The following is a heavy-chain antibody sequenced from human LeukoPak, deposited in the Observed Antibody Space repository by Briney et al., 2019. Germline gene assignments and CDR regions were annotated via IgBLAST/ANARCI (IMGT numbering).Heavy chain of an antibody. CDR3: ARGSSFHNY. CDR2: INGNGGSR. D-gene: IGHD6-6*01. CDR1: GFIFEDYG. J-gene: IGHJ4*02. V-gene: IGHV3-20*04. Sequence: GGSLRLSCAASGFIFEDYGMTWVRHAPGTGLEWVSGINGNGGSRGYAASVKGRFTISRDNANDSLYLQMNSLRAEDTALYYCARGSSFHNYWGQGTLVTVSS.